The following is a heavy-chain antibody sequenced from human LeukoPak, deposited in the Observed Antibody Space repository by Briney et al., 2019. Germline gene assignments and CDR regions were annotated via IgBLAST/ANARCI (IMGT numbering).Heavy chain of an antibody. CDR2: IIPIFGTA. CDR1: GGTFSSYA. CDR3: ARDRWAARANVNWFDP. Sequence: SVKVSCKASGGTFSSYAISWVRQAPGQGLEWMGRIIPIFGTANYAQKFQGRVTITTDGSTSTAYMELSSLRSEDTAVYYCARDRWAARANVNWFDPWGQGTLVTVSS. J-gene: IGHJ5*02. D-gene: IGHD5-18*01. V-gene: IGHV1-69*05.